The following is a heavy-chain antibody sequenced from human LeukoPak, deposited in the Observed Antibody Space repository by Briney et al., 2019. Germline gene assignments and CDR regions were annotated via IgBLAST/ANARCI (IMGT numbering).Heavy chain of an antibody. CDR3: ATPTTVTNDAFDI. J-gene: IGHJ3*02. CDR2: INHSGST. D-gene: IGHD4-17*01. V-gene: IGHV4-34*01. CDR1: GGSFSGYY. Sequence: SETLSLTCAVYGGSFSGYYWSWIRQPPGKGLEWVGEINHSGSTNYNPSLKSRVTISVDTSKNQFSLKLSSVTAADTAVYYCATPTTVTNDAFDIWGQGTMVTVSS.